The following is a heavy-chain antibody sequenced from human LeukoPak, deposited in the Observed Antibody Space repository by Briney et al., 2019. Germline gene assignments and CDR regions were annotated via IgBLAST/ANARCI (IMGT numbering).Heavy chain of an antibody. CDR1: GYTFTSYY. D-gene: IGHD3-3*01. V-gene: IGHV1-46*01. CDR2: INPSGGST. J-gene: IGHJ4*02. CDR3: ARDKRKGSGYGYYFDY. Sequence: SVKGSCKASGYTFTSYYMHWVRQAPGQGLEWMGIINPSGGSTSYAQKFQGRVTMTRDTSTSTVYMELSSLRSEDTAVYYCARDKRKGSGYGYYFDYWGQGTLVTVSS.